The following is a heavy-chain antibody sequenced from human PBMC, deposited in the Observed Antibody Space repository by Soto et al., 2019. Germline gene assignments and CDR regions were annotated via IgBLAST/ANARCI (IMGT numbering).Heavy chain of an antibody. D-gene: IGHD6-19*01. Sequence: SETLSLTCTVSGRPVSSGGYYWTWIRQLQGKGLEWIGYIYHIGSPSYNPSLKSRLSMSLDTSKNQFSLNLTSVTAADTAIYYCVRDRALDSSGQCIDSWGQGTLVTVSS. CDR1: GRPVSSGGYY. V-gene: IGHV4-31*03. J-gene: IGHJ4*02. CDR2: IYHIGSP. CDR3: VRDRALDSSGQCIDS.